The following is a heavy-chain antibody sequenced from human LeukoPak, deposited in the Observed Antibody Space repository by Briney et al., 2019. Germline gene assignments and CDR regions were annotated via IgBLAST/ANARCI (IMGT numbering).Heavy chain of an antibody. Sequence: SETLSLTCTVSGGSITSSTYYWGWVRQPPGKGLEWIGNIFYRGNTYYNPSLKSRVTISVDTSKNQFSLKLSSVTAADTAVYYCARVYYSSSYDYWYFDLWGRGTLVTVSS. CDR1: GGSITSSTYY. CDR2: IFYRGNT. J-gene: IGHJ2*01. V-gene: IGHV4-39*07. D-gene: IGHD6-13*01. CDR3: ARVYYSSSYDYWYFDL.